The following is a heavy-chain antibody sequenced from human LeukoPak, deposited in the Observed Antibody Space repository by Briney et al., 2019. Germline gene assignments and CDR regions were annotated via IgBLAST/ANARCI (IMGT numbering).Heavy chain of an antibody. D-gene: IGHD3-10*01. V-gene: IGHV4-4*07. J-gene: IGHJ5*02. CDR2: IYDGGST. CDR3: ARGPRFGELLWHWFDP. CDR1: GGSVNSYY. Sequence: PSETLSLTCTVSGGSVNSYYLSWIRQPAGKTLEWIGRIYDGGSTYYNPPLKSRVTISEDTSKNQFSLKLRSVTAADTAVYYCARGPRFGELLWHWFDPWGQGTLVTVSS.